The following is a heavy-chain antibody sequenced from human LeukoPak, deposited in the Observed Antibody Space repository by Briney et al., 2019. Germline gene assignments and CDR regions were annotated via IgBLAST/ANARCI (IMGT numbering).Heavy chain of an antibody. D-gene: IGHD6-19*01. CDR2: ISYDGSNK. CDR3: AREGIAVPVRPNWFDP. J-gene: IGHJ5*02. V-gene: IGHV3-30-3*01. CDR1: GFTFSDYA. Sequence: PGRSLRLSCVASGFTFSDYAMHWVRQAPGKGLEWVAVISYDGSNKYYADSVKGRFTISRDNSKNTLYLQMNSLRAEDTAVYYCAREGIAVPVRPNWFDPWGQGTLVTVSS.